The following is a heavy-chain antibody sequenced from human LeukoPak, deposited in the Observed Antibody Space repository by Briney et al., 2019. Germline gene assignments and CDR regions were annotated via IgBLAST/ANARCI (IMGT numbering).Heavy chain of an antibody. CDR1: GGSISSHY. CDR2: IYYSGST. Sequence: SETLSLTCTVSGGSISSHYWSWIRQPPGKGLEWIGYIYYSGSTNYNPSLKSRVTISVDTSKNQFSLKLSSVTAADTAVYYCARAFDYYGSGSQYNWFDPWGQGTLVTVSS. CDR3: ARAFDYYGSGSQYNWFDP. V-gene: IGHV4-59*11. J-gene: IGHJ5*02. D-gene: IGHD3-10*01.